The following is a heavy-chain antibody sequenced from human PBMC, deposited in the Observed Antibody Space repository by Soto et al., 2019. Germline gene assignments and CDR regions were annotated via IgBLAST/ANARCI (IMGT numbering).Heavy chain of an antibody. D-gene: IGHD6-6*01. Sequence: EVQLLESGGGLVQPGGSLRLSCAASGFAFGNYAMNWVRQSPGKGLEWVSSISTSIDATYYADSVKGRFTISRDDSKNTLYLQMTSLRAEDSAVYYCAKDRTVAARSFDYWGQGTQVTVSS. CDR2: ISTSIDAT. J-gene: IGHJ4*02. V-gene: IGHV3-23*01. CDR3: AKDRTVAARSFDY. CDR1: GFAFGNYA.